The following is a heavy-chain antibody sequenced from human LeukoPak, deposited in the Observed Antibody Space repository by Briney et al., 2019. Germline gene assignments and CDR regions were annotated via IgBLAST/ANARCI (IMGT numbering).Heavy chain of an antibody. D-gene: IGHD3-10*01. CDR3: ARVVEELLWFGELLGAFDI. J-gene: IGHJ3*02. Sequence: PSETLSLTCAVYGGSFSGYYWSWIRQPPGKGLEWIGEINHSGSTNYNPSLKSRVTISVDTSKNQFSLKLSSVTAADTAVYYCARVVEELLWFGELLGAFDIWGQGTMVTVSS. CDR2: INHSGST. V-gene: IGHV4-34*01. CDR1: GGSFSGYY.